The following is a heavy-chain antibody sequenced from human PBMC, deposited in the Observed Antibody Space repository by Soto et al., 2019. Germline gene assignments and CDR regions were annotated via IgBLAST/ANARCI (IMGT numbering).Heavy chain of an antibody. CDR2: IIPIIGTR. CDR3: ARDLGSGYDPGDY. Sequence: QVQLVQSGAEVKKPGSSVKVSCKASGGTFSIYAVSWVRQAPGQGLEWMGGIIPIIGTRNYAQRFQGRLTSTGDESTGTAYMELGSLKSEDTAVYSCARDLGSGYDPGDYWGQGTLVTVSS. CDR1: GGTFSIYA. J-gene: IGHJ4*02. D-gene: IGHD5-12*01. V-gene: IGHV1-69*12.